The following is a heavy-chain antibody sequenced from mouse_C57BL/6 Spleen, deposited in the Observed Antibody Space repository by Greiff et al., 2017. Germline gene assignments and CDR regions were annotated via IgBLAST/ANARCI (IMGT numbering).Heavy chain of an antibody. CDR2: ISYDGSN. D-gene: IGHD1-1*01. CDR1: GYSITSCYY. CDR3: ARERIFYYGSSPYFDY. V-gene: IGHV3-6*01. J-gene: IGHJ2*01. Sequence: EVQLQESGPGLVKPSQSLSLTCSVTGYSITSCYYWNWIRQFPGNKLEWMGYISYDGSNNYNPSLKNRISITRDTSKNQFFLKLNSVTTEDTATYYCARERIFYYGSSPYFDYWGQGTTLTVSS.